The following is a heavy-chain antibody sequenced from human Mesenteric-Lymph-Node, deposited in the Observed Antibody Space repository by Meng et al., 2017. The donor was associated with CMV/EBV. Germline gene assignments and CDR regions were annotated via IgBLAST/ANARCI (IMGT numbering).Heavy chain of an antibody. CDR1: GFTFSSYE. CDR2: ISSSGSTI. V-gene: IGHV3-48*03. D-gene: IGHD2-2*01. J-gene: IGHJ3*02. Sequence: GESLKISCAASGFTFSSYEMNWVRQAPGKGLEWVSYISSSGSTIYYADSVKGRFTISRDNAKNSLYLQMNSLRAEDTAVYYCAKGGYCSSTSCYPSLAAFDIWGQGTMVTVSS. CDR3: AKGGYCSSTSCYPSLAAFDI.